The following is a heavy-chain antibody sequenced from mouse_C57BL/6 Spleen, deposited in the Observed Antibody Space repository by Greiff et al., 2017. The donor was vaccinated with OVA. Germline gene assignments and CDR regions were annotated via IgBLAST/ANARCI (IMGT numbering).Heavy chain of an antibody. CDR3: AREHLWYFDV. CDR1: GYSITSGYY. V-gene: IGHV3-6*01. J-gene: IGHJ1*03. Sequence: ESGPGLVKPSQSLSLTCSVTGYSITSGYYWNWIRQFPGNKLEWMGYISYDGSNNYNPSLKNRISITRDTSKNQFFLKLNSVTTEDTATYYCAREHLWYFDVWGTGTTVTVSS. CDR2: ISYDGSN.